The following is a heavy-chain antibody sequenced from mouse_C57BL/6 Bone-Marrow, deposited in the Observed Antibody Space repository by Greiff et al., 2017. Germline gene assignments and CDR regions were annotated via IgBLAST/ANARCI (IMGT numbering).Heavy chain of an antibody. CDR3: ARQPLVFDV. CDR1: GFTFSSYG. J-gene: IGHJ1*03. V-gene: IGHV5-6*01. Sequence: EVMLVESGGDLVKPGGSLKLSCAASGFTFSSYGMSWVRQTPDKRLEWVATISSGGSYTYYPDSVKGRFTISRDNAKNTLYLQMSSLKSEDTAMDCCARQPLVFDVWGTGTTVTVSS. CDR2: ISSGGSYT.